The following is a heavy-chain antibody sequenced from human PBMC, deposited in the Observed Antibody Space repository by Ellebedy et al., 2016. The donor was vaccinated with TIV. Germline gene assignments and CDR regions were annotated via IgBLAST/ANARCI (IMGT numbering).Heavy chain of an antibody. V-gene: IGHV5-10-1*01. CDR3: ARIGGTRITIFGVVPNWFDP. J-gene: IGHJ5*02. CDR2: IDPSDSYT. CDR1: GYSFTSYW. D-gene: IGHD3-3*01. Sequence: GESLKISXKGSGYSFTSYWISWVRQMPGKGLEWMGRIDPSDSYTNYSPSFQGHVTISADKSISTAYLQWSSLKASDTAMYYCARIGGTRITIFGVVPNWFDPWGQGTLVTVSS.